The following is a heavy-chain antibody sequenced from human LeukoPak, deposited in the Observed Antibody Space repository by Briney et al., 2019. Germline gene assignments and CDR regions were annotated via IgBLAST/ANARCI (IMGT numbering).Heavy chain of an antibody. CDR2: IYHTGST. V-gene: IGHV4-59*08. J-gene: IGHJ3*02. Sequence: SETLSLTCTISGGSVSDYYWSWIRQSPGKGLEWIGYIYHTGSTSYSPSLKSRVTISADTSQNQFSLKLSSVTAADTAVYYCARPYRAYYYGSGSYYADAFDIWGQGTMVTVSS. CDR1: GGSVSDYY. CDR3: ARPYRAYYYGSGSYYADAFDI. D-gene: IGHD3-10*01.